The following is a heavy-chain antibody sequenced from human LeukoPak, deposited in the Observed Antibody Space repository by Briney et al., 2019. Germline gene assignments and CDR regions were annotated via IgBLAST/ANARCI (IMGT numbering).Heavy chain of an antibody. V-gene: IGHV4-59*01. CDR2: VFDSGGT. D-gene: IGHD6-13*01. CDR3: ARGYSSSWNYFDY. CDR1: GGSISTYY. Sequence: PSETLSLTCTVSGGSISTYYWSWIRQPPGKGLEWIGYVFDSGGTNYNPSLKSRVTISVDTSKKQFSLKLSSVTAADTAVYYCARGYSSSWNYFDYWVREPWSPSPQ. J-gene: IGHJ4*02.